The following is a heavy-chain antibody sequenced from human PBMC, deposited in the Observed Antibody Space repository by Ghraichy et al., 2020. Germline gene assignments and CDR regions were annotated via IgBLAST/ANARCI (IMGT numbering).Heavy chain of an antibody. V-gene: IGHV3-7*01. Sequence: GGSLRLSCAASGFTFSNYWMLWVRQAPGKGLEWVANMNQDGSEKYYVNSVKGRFTISRDKAKNSLYLQMNNLRAEDTAVYFCARDRHIVVDGRRGDYWGQGTLVT. J-gene: IGHJ4*02. D-gene: IGHD2-21*01. CDR2: MNQDGSEK. CDR1: GFTFSNYW. CDR3: ARDRHIVVDGRRGDY.